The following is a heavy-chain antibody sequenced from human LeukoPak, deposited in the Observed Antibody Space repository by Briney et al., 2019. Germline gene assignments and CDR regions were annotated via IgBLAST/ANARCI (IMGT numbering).Heavy chain of an antibody. D-gene: IGHD3-22*01. Sequence: SVKVSCKASGGTFSSYAISWVRQAPGQGLEWTGGIIPIFGTANYAQKFQGRVTITADESTSTAYMELSSLRSEDTAVYYCARVSLYYYDSSGYFDWGQGTLVTVSS. CDR2: IIPIFGTA. CDR3: ARVSLYYYDSSGYFD. J-gene: IGHJ4*02. V-gene: IGHV1-69*01. CDR1: GGTFSSYA.